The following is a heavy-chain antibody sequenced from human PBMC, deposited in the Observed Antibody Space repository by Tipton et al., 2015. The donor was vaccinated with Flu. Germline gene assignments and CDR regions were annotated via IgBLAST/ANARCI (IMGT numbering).Heavy chain of an antibody. V-gene: IGHV3-30*02. Sequence: SLRLSCAASGFRLSTYGMLWVRQAPGKGLDWVAFIGYDGGKKYYGDSVEGRFTIARDNSKNMLYLQMTGLTLEDTGIYYCAKDRNYFNTAGRYFDYWGQGALVTVSS. J-gene: IGHJ4*02. CDR1: GFRLSTYG. CDR2: IGYDGGKK. D-gene: IGHD2-8*02. CDR3: AKDRNYFNTAGRYFDY.